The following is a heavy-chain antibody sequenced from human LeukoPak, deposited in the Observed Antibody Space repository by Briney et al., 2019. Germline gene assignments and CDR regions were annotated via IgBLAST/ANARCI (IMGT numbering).Heavy chain of an antibody. V-gene: IGHV3-23*01. CDR1: GFTVSSNY. J-gene: IGHJ4*02. CDR3: AKSQSLGYFDY. Sequence: PGGSLRLSCAASGFTVSSNYMSWVRQAPGKGLEWVSAISGSGGSTYYADSVKGRFTISRDNSKNTLYLQMNSLRAEDTAVYYCAKSQSLGYFDYWGQGTLVTVSS. CDR2: ISGSGGST.